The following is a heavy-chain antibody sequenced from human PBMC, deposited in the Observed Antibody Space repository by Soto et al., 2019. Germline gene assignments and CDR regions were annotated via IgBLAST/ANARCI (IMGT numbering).Heavy chain of an antibody. CDR3: AREYSSSWYYFDY. D-gene: IGHD6-13*01. Sequence: QVQLVESGGGVVQPGRSLRLSCAASGFTFSSYAMHWVRQAPGKGLEWVAVISYDGSNKYYADSVKGRFTISRDNSKNTLYLQMNSLRAEDTAVYYCAREYSSSWYYFDYWGQVTLVTVSS. CDR1: GFTFSSYA. J-gene: IGHJ4*02. V-gene: IGHV3-30-3*01. CDR2: ISYDGSNK.